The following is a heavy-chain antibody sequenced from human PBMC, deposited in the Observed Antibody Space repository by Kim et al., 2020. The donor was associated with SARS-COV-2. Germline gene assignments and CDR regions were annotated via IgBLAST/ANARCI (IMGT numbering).Heavy chain of an antibody. CDR2: ISSISSYI. Sequence: GGSLRLSCAASGFTFSSYSMNWVRQAPGKGLEWVSSISSISSYIYYADSVKGRFTISRDNAKNSLYLQMNSLRAEDTAVYYCARDLSWGSQPAGVDYWGQGTLVTVSS. CDR1: GFTFSSYS. V-gene: IGHV3-21*01. CDR3: ARDLSWGSQPAGVDY. J-gene: IGHJ4*02. D-gene: IGHD3-16*01.